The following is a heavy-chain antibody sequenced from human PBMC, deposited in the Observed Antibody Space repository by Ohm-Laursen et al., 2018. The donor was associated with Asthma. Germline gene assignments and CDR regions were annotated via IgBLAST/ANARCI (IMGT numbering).Heavy chain of an antibody. CDR3: AKPTTLTQDYYYGTDV. CDR2: ISGNGGST. V-gene: IGHV3-23*01. Sequence: SLRLSCAASGFTFSTYWMHWVRQAPGKGLEWVSGISGNGGSTYYADSVKGRFTISRDNSKNTLYLQMNSLRAEDTAVYYCAKPTTLTQDYYYGTDVWGQGTTVTVSS. D-gene: IGHD4-11*01. CDR1: GFTFSTYW. J-gene: IGHJ6*02.